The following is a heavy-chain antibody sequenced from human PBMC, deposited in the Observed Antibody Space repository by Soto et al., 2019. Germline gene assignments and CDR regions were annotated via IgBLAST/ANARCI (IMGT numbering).Heavy chain of an antibody. V-gene: IGHV4-34*01. Sequence: SETLSLTCAVYGGSFSGYYWSWIRQPPGKGLEWIGEINHSGSTNYNPSLKSRVTISVDTSKNQFSLKLSSVTAADTAVYYCARGLGRPRVYYYYMDVWGKGTTVTVSS. CDR3: ARGLGRPRVYYYYMDV. CDR1: GGSFSGYY. J-gene: IGHJ6*03. CDR2: INHSGST.